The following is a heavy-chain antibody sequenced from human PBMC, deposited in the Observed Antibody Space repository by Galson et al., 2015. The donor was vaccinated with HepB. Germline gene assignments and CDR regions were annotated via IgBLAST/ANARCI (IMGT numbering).Heavy chain of an antibody. V-gene: IGHV3-30*18. CDR2: VAHDGTVQ. CDR1: GFVFSEYG. Sequence: SLRLSCAASGFVFSEYGMHWVRQPPGKALEWVAVVAHDGTVQYHADSVKGRFTVSRDNSKNTMYLQLNSPRPEDAGLYYCAKEPGPRASPWYFDLWGRGTLVTVSS. CDR3: AKEPGPRASPWYFDL. J-gene: IGHJ2*01. D-gene: IGHD3-10*01.